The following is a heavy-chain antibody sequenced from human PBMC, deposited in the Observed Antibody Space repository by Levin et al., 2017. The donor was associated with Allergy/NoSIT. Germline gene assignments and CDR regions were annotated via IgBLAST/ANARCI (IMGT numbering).Heavy chain of an antibody. CDR3: ARGQPYGYLAPGMDV. J-gene: IGHJ6*02. CDR1: GFTFSSYS. Sequence: GGSLRLSCAASGFTFSSYSMNWVRQAPGKGLEWVSSISSSSSYIYYADSVKGRFTISRDNAKNSLYLQMNSLRAEDTAVYYCARGQPYGYLAPGMDVWGQGTTVTVSS. D-gene: IGHD5-18*01. CDR2: ISSSSSYI. V-gene: IGHV3-21*01.